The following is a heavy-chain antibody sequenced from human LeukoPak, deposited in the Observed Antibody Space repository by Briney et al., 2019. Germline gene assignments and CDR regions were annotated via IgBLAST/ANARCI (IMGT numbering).Heavy chain of an antibody. CDR2: IYTSGST. J-gene: IGHJ5*02. CDR1: GGSLCSYY. Sequence: SEPLSLICTVCGGSLCSYYWRWMPQPAGEGLEWIGRIYTSGSTNYNSSLKSRVPMSVDTSKNQFSLTLSSATAADTAVYYCARERIKISPDRFNHWGQRTPGTVSS. D-gene: IGHD3-9*01. CDR3: ARERIKISPDRFNH. V-gene: IGHV4-4*07.